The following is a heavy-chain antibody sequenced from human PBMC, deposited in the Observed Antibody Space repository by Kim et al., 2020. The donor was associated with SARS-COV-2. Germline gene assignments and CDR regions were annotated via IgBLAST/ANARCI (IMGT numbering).Heavy chain of an antibody. J-gene: IGHJ4*02. CDR3: AKQLYSSSWSTVFDN. D-gene: IGHD6-13*01. Sequence: DAVKGRFTITRDKSKNTMYLQMNSLKAERTAVYYCAKQLYSSSWSTVFDNWGQGTLVTVST. V-gene: IGHV3-23*01.